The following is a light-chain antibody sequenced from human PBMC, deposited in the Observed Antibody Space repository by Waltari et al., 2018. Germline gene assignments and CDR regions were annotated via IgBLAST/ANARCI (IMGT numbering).Light chain of an antibody. J-gene: IGKJ1*01. CDR1: QSVIKY. CDR3: QNHERLPAT. V-gene: IGKV3-20*01. Sequence: EVVLTQSPGTLSLSPGERATLSCRAGQSVIKYLAWYQQRPGQAPRLLIYAASTRATGIPDRFSGSGSGTDFSLTISRLEPEDFAVYYCQNHERLPATFGQGTKVEIK. CDR2: AAS.